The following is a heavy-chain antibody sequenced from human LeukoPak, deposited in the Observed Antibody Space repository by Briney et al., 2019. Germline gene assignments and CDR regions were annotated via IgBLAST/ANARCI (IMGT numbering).Heavy chain of an antibody. Sequence: PSETLSLTCTVSGASISTYYWSWIRQPPGKGLEWIGYNYYSGNTKYDPSLKSRVTISVDTSKNQLSLNLSSVTAADTAVYYCARVGQGSFDYWGQGTLVTVSS. V-gene: IGHV4-59*01. CDR3: ARVGQGSFDY. J-gene: IGHJ4*02. CDR2: NYYSGNT. D-gene: IGHD3-10*01. CDR1: GASISTYY.